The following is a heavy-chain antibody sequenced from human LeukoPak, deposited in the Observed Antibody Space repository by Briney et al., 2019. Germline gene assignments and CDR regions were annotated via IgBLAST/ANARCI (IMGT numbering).Heavy chain of an antibody. CDR1: GFSFSIYS. CDR2: ITSSSTYI. V-gene: IGHV3-21*01. J-gene: IGHJ4*02. D-gene: IGHD4-17*01. Sequence: GGSLRLSCAASGFSFSIYSMYWVRQAPGKGPEWVSSITSSSTYIYYADSVKGRFTISRANANNSLYLQMNSLRAEDTAVYYCARGDYGDYVAYWGQGTLVAVSS. CDR3: ARGDYGDYVAY.